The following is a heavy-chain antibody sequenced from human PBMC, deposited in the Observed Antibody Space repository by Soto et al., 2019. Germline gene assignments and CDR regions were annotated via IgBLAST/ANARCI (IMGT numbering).Heavy chain of an antibody. J-gene: IGHJ5*02. Sequence: SETLSLTCTVFGGSISSNYWTWIRQPAGKGLEWIGRIYMSGSTNYNPSLKSRVTMSMDTSNNQFSLRLRFVTAADTAVYYCASLQNNWFDPWGQGTLVTVSS. CDR1: GGSISSNY. CDR3: ASLQNNWFDP. V-gene: IGHV4-4*07. CDR2: IYMSGST.